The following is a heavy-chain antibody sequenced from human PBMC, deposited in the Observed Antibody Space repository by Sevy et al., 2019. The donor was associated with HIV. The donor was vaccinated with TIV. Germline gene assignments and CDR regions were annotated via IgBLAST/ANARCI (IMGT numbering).Heavy chain of an antibody. Sequence: GGSLRLSCAASGFPFSSYAMNWVRQGPGMGLEWVSATGGRGGATYYADSVKGRFTISRDNSKNTLYLQMDSLRAEDTAVYYCAKDVVAVVGDAFDVWGQGTMVTVSS. CDR2: TGGRGGAT. V-gene: IGHV3-23*01. CDR1: GFPFSSYA. CDR3: AKDVVAVVGDAFDV. D-gene: IGHD2-15*01. J-gene: IGHJ3*01.